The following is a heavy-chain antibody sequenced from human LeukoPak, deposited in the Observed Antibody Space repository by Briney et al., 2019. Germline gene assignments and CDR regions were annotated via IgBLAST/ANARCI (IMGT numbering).Heavy chain of an antibody. J-gene: IGHJ3*02. Sequence: GRSLRLSCAASGFTFSSYAMHWVRQAPGKGLEYVSAISSNGGSTYYANSVKGRFTISRDNSKNTLYLQMGSLRAEDMAVYYCARDQSIAVAGTRFDAFDIWGQGTMVTVSS. D-gene: IGHD6-19*01. CDR3: ARDQSIAVAGTRFDAFDI. CDR1: GFTFSSYA. CDR2: ISSNGGST. V-gene: IGHV3-64*01.